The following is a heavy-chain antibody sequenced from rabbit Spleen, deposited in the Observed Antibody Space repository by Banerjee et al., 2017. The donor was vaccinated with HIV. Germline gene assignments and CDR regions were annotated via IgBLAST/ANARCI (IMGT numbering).Heavy chain of an antibody. CDR2: IYTGSGVT. Sequence: QEQLEESGGGLVQPEGSLTLSCKASGFSFSSNYYLCWVRQAPEKGLEWIGCIYTGSGVTAYARWAKGRFTVSKTSSTTVTLQMTSLTVADTATYFCARDTGSSFSSYGMDLWGPGTLVTVS. D-gene: IGHD8-1*01. V-gene: IGHV1S45*01. CDR1: GFSFSSNYY. CDR3: ARDTGSSFSSYGMDL. J-gene: IGHJ6*01.